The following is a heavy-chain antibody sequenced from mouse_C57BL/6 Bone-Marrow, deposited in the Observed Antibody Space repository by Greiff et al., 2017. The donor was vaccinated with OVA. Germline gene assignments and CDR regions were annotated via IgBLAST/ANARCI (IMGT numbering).Heavy chain of an antibody. D-gene: IGHD3-2*02. V-gene: IGHV1-55*01. CDR1: GYTFTSYW. J-gene: IGHJ2*01. CDR2: IYPGSGST. Sequence: QVQLQQPGAELVKPGASVKMSCKASGYTFTSYWITWVKQRPGQGLEWIGDIYPGSGSTNYNENFKSKATLTVDTSSSTAYMQLSSLTSEASAVYYCARPYSSGSGYYFDYWGQGTTLTVSS. CDR3: ARPYSSGSGYYFDY.